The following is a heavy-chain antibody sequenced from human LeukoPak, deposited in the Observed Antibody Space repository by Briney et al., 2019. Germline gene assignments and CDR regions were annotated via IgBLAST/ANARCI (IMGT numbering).Heavy chain of an antibody. CDR3: ARDHRDPTVTPGY. Sequence: ASVKVSCKASGYTFTGYYMHWVRQAPGQGLEWMGRINPNSGGTNYAQKFQGRVTMTRDTSISTAYMELSRLRSDDTAVYYCARDHRDPTVTPGYWGQGTLVTVPS. V-gene: IGHV1-2*06. CDR1: GYTFTGYY. D-gene: IGHD4-17*01. J-gene: IGHJ4*02. CDR2: INPNSGGT.